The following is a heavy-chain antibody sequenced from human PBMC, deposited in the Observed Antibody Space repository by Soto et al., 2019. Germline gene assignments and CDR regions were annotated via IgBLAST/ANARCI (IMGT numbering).Heavy chain of an antibody. Sequence: GGSLRLSCAASGFTFRNFVMHWVRQAPGKGLEWVAVISYAGNNIYYADSLKGRFTISRDNSGNPLDLEMSSLRGEDTAVYYCAKAQSSIFRSGSCMDLWAQATTVPVS. CDR1: GFTFRNFV. D-gene: IGHD3-3*01. J-gene: IGHJ6*02. CDR2: ISYAGNNI. CDR3: AKAQSSIFRSGSCMDL. V-gene: IGHV3-30*18.